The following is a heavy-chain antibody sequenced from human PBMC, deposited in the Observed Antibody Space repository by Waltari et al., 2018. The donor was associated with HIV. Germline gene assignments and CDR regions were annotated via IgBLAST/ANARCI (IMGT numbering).Heavy chain of an antibody. Sequence: QLPLQESGPALLKPSETLSLTCSVSVGPLSSHPHFCVRLRQTPGKGLEWSGGSTYYNPSLKSRATISLDTSKNQFSLKLTSVTAADTAVYYCARTSTFYSYETGDYATPYVDNWGQGTLVTVSS. CDR2: GST. V-gene: IGHV4-39*07. CDR1: VGPLSSHPHF. J-gene: IGHJ4*02. D-gene: IGHD3-16*01. CDR3: ARTSTFYSYETGDYATPYVDN.